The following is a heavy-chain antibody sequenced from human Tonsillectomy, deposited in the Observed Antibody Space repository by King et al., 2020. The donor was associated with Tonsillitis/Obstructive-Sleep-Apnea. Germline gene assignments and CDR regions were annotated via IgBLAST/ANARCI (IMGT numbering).Heavy chain of an antibody. J-gene: IGHJ4*02. CDR1: GFTFSNAW. V-gene: IGHV3-15*07. CDR3: TQDGKIVGAKGFGY. D-gene: IGHD1-26*01. CDR2: IKSKTDGGTT. Sequence: VQLVESGGGLVKPGGSLRLSCAASGFTFSNAWMNWVRQAPGKGLEWVGRIKSKTDGGTTDYAEPGKGRFTISRDDSKNTLYLQMNSLKTEDTAVYYCTQDGKIVGAKGFGYWGQGTLVTVSS.